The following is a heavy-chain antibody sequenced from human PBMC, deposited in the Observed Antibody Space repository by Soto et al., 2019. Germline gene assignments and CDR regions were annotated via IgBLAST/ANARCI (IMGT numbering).Heavy chain of an antibody. CDR2: ISAYNGNT. CDR3: ARGGGSYSHLDY. Sequence: QVQLLQSGAEVKKPAASVQVSCKAPGYTFTSYGISWGRQARGQGREWMGWISAYNGNTNYAQKLQGRVNMTTDTSTSTAYMELRSLRADDTAVYYCARGGGSYSHLDYWGQGTLVTVSS. J-gene: IGHJ4*02. V-gene: IGHV1-18*01. CDR1: GYTFTSYG. D-gene: IGHD2-15*01.